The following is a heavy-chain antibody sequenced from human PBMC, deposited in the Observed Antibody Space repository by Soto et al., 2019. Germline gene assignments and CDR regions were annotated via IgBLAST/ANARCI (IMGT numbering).Heavy chain of an antibody. CDR3: ARDPRPGNLGYFDY. D-gene: IGHD1-7*01. CDR2: ISSSSSTI. V-gene: IGHV3-48*01. Sequence: GGSLRLSCAASGFTFSSYSMNWVRQAPGKGLEWVSYISSSSSTIYYADSVKGRFTISRDNAKNSLYLQMNSLRAEDTAVYYCARDPRPGNLGYFDYWGQGTLVTVSS. CDR1: GFTFSSYS. J-gene: IGHJ4*02.